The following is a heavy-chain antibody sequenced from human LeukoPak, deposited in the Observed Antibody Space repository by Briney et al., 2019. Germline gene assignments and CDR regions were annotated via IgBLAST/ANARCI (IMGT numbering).Heavy chain of an antibody. V-gene: IGHV3-23*01. Sequence: GGSLRLSCAAPGFTFSSYSMSWVRQAPGKGLEWVSAISGSGGSTYYADSVKGRFTISRDNSKNTLYLQMNSLRAEDTAVYYCAKVKCCTQPEGAFDIWGQGTMVTVSS. CDR3: AKVKCCTQPEGAFDI. CDR2: ISGSGGST. D-gene: IGHD2-8*01. J-gene: IGHJ3*02. CDR1: GFTFSSYS.